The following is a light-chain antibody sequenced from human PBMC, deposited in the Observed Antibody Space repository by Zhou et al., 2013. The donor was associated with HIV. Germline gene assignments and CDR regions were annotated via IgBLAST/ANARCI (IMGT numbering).Light chain of an antibody. CDR3: QQYNNWPLT. CDR2: DTS. V-gene: IGKV3-15*01. Sequence: EIVMTQSPATLSMSPGERVILSCRASQSIGKTLAWYQQKLGQPPGLLIYDTSTRAPGIPARFSGSGSETDFTLTISSLQSEDFAVYYCQQYNNWPLTFGGGTNVQIK. J-gene: IGKJ4*01. CDR1: QSIGKT.